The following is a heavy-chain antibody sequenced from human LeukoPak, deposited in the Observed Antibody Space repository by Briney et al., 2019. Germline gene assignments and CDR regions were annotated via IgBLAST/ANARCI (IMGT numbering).Heavy chain of an antibody. CDR3: ARDGLGSAFDI. J-gene: IGHJ3*02. CDR1: GGSISGYY. CDR2: IYYSGST. V-gene: IGHV4-59*01. D-gene: IGHD1-26*01. Sequence: SETLSLTCTVSGGSISGYYWSWIRQPPGKGLGWIGYIYYSGSTNYNPSLKSRVTISVDTSKNQFSLKLSSVTAADTAVYYCARDGLGSAFDIWGQGTMVTVSS.